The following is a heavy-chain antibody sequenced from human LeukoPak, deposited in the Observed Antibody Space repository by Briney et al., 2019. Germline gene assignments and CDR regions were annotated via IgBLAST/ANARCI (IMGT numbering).Heavy chain of an antibody. CDR3: AKDQYPITIRDYMDV. J-gene: IGHJ6*03. Sequence: GGSLRLSCAASGFTFSSYGMHWVRQAPGKGLEWVAFIRYDGSNKYYADSVKGRFTISRDNSKNTLYLQMNSLRAEDTAVYYCAKDQYPITIRDYMDVWGKGTTVTISS. D-gene: IGHD3-3*01. CDR1: GFTFSSYG. V-gene: IGHV3-30*02. CDR2: IRYDGSNK.